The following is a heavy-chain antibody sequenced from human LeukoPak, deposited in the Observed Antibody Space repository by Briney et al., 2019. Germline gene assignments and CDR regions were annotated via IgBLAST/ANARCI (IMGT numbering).Heavy chain of an antibody. CDR3: AGHYYYDTTGSDD. Sequence: SETLSLTCTVSVGSITSYYWSWIRQPAGKGLEWIGRIYTSGSTNYNPSLKSRVTMSVDTSKNQFSLKLSSVTAADTAVYYCAGHYYYDTTGSDDWGQGTLVTVSS. V-gene: IGHV4-4*07. CDR1: VGSITSYY. J-gene: IGHJ4*02. CDR2: IYTSGST. D-gene: IGHD3-22*01.